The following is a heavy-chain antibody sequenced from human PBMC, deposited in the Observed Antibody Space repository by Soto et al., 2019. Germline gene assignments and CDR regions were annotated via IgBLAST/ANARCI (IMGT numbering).Heavy chain of an antibody. CDR3: ARDGYDSSGYYPETAYFDY. J-gene: IGHJ4*02. CDR1: GGTFSSYA. Sequence: SVKVSCKASGGTFSSYAISWVRQAPGQGLEWMGGIIPIFGTANYAQKFQGRVTITADESTSTAYMELSSLRSEDTAVYYCARDGYDSSGYYPETAYFDYWGQGTLVTVSS. CDR2: IIPIFGTA. D-gene: IGHD3-22*01. V-gene: IGHV1-69*13.